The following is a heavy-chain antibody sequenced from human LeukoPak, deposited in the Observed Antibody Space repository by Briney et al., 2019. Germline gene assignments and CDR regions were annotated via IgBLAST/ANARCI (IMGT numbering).Heavy chain of an antibody. Sequence: ASVKVSCKASGGTSSSYAISWVRQAPGQGLEWMGRIIPILGIANYAQKFQGRVTITADKSTSTAYMELSSLRSEDTAVYYCARSIAARLNDAFDIWGQGTMVTVSS. CDR2: IIPILGIA. CDR1: GGTSSSYA. D-gene: IGHD6-6*01. CDR3: ARSIAARLNDAFDI. V-gene: IGHV1-69*04. J-gene: IGHJ3*02.